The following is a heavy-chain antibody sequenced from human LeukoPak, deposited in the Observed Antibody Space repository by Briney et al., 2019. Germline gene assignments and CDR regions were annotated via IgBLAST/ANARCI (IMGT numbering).Heavy chain of an antibody. V-gene: IGHV3-20*04. CDR3: ARRAYYYDSSGYQITYYFDY. D-gene: IGHD3-22*01. Sequence: GGSLRLSCAASGFTFSSYAMSWVRQAPGKGLEWVSGINWNGGSTGYADSVKGRFTISRDNAKNSLYLQMNSLRAEDTALYYCARRAYYYDSSGYQITYYFDYWGQGTLVTVSS. J-gene: IGHJ4*02. CDR1: GFTFSSYA. CDR2: INWNGGST.